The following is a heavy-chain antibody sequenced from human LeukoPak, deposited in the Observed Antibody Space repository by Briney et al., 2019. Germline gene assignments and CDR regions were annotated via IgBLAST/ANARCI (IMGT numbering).Heavy chain of an antibody. CDR3: AVNSTKHTFDI. CDR2: IYYSGST. D-gene: IGHD5/OR15-5a*01. V-gene: IGHV4-38-2*01. CDR1: GYSISSGYY. Sequence: PSETLSLTCAVSGYSISSGYYWGWIRQSPGKGLEWIGSIYYSGSTNYNPSLKSRVSISVDTSKNQFSLELSSVTAADTAVYYCAVNSTKHTFDIWGQGTMVTVSS. J-gene: IGHJ3*02.